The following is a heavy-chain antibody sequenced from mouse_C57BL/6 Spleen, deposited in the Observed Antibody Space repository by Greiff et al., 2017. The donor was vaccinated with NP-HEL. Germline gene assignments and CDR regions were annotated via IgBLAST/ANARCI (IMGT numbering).Heavy chain of an antibody. CDR1: GYTFTSYG. J-gene: IGHJ3*01. Sequence: QVHVKQSGAELARPGASVKLSCKASGYTFTSYGISWVKQRTGQGLEWIGEIYPRSGNTYYNEKFKGKATLTADKSSSTAYMELRSLTSEDSAVYFCARWGNWDAWFAYWGQGTLVTVSA. CDR2: IYPRSGNT. CDR3: ARWGNWDAWFAY. D-gene: IGHD4-1*01. V-gene: IGHV1-81*01.